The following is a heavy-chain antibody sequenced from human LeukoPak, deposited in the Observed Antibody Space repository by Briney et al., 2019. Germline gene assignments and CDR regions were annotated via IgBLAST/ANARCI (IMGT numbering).Heavy chain of an antibody. V-gene: IGHV3-7*01. Sequence: GGSLRLSCAASGFTFSSYWMSWVRQAPGKGLEWVANIKQDGSEKYYVDSVKGRFTISRDNAKNTLYLQMNSLRAEDTAVYYCAKDLLRYSYGFSAFDIWGQGTMVTVSS. CDR3: AKDLLRYSYGFSAFDI. D-gene: IGHD5-18*01. J-gene: IGHJ3*02. CDR1: GFTFSSYW. CDR2: IKQDGSEK.